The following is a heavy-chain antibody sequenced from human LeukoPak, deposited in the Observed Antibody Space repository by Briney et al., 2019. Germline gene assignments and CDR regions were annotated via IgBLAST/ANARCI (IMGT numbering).Heavy chain of an antibody. CDR3: ARVNRSAFDY. V-gene: IGHV1-18*01. CDR1: GYTFTSYG. J-gene: IGHJ4*02. Sequence: AASVTVSCKGSGYTFTSYGISWVRQAPGQGREWMGWISAYNGNTNYAQKLQGRVTMTTDTSTSTAYMELRSLRSDDTAVYYCARVNRSAFDYWGQGTLVTVSS. CDR2: ISAYNGNT. D-gene: IGHD6-25*01.